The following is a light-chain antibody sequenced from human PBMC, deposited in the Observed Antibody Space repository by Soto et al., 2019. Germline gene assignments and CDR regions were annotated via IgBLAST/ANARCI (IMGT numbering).Light chain of an antibody. CDR1: QGISNY. V-gene: IGKV1-27*01. Sequence: DIQMTQSPSSLSASVGDRVTITCRASQGISNYLAWYQQKPRKVPKLLMYSASTLQSGVPSRFRGRWSWAGLPLSLQSLQSGDVGTYYCQNYNSASLTFGGGTKVEIK. CDR3: QNYNSASLT. CDR2: SAS. J-gene: IGKJ4*01.